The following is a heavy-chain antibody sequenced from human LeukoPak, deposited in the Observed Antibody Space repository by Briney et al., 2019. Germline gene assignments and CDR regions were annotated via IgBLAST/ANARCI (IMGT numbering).Heavy chain of an antibody. CDR1: GXXXXXYX. V-gene: IGHV5-51*01. CDR2: XXXXDSDT. CDR3: ARQSQYGDYFFSRAFDI. D-gene: IGHD4-17*01. J-gene: IGHJ3*02. Sequence: GESLKISCKGSGXXXXXYXXXWXRQMPXXXXXXXXXXXXXDSDTRYSPSFQGQVTISADKSISTAYLQWSSLKASDTAMYYCARQSQYGDYFFSRAFDIWGQGTMVTVSS.